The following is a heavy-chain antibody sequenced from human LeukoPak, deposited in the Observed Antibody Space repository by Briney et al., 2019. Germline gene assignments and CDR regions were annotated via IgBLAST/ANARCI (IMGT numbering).Heavy chain of an antibody. CDR1: GYSFTSYW. J-gene: IGHJ4*02. CDR2: IYPGDSDT. V-gene: IGHV5-51*01. Sequence: PGESLKISCKGSGYSFTSYWIGWVRQMPGKGLEWMGIIYPGDSDTRYSPSFQGQVTISADKSISTAYLQWSSLKASDTAMYYCARRFQAVAGRGYFDYWGQGTLVTVSS. D-gene: IGHD6-19*01. CDR3: ARRFQAVAGRGYFDY.